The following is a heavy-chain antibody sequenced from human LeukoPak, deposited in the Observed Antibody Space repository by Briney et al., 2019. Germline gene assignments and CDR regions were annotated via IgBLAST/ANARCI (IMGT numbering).Heavy chain of an antibody. V-gene: IGHV3-21*01. CDR2: ISSSSNNI. J-gene: IGHJ4*02. D-gene: IGHD2-2*01. Sequence: GGSLRLSCAASGFTFSTYTMNWVRQAPGKGLEWVSSISSSSNNINYADSVKGRFTISRDNAMNSVHLQLNSLRVEDTAVYYCARGYQRPDYWGQGTLITVSS. CDR1: GFTFSTYT. CDR3: ARGYQRPDY.